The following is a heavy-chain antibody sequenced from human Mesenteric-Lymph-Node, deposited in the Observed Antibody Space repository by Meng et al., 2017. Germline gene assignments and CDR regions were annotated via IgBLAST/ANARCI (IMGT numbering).Heavy chain of an antibody. D-gene: IGHD2-2*01. Sequence: ASVKVSCKASGYTFSDYYIYWVRQAPGQGLECMGRINPNSGATNYAQEFQDRVTMTRDTSITTAYMELYRLKFADTAVYYCARGRRMVVPAARANPHGYYYYYGMDVWGQVTTGTVS. V-gene: IGHV1-2*06. CDR3: ARGRRMVVPAARANPHGYYYYYGMDV. CDR2: INPNSGAT. J-gene: IGHJ6*02. CDR1: GYTFSDYY.